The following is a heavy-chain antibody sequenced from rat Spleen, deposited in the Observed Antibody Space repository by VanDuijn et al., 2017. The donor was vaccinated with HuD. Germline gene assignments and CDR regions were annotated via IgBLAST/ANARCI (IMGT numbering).Heavy chain of an antibody. J-gene: IGHJ1*01. CDR3: ARGGEDGYTYYWYFDF. V-gene: IGHV5S10*01. CDR2: ILYDGSRT. D-gene: IGHD1-4*01. Sequence: EVQLVESGGGLVQPGRSLKLSCAASGFSFSDYNMAWVRQAPKKGLEWVATILYDGSRTYYRDSVKGRFTISRDNAKNTLYLQMDSLRSEDTATYYCARGGEDGYTYYWYFDFWGPGTMVTVSS. CDR1: GFSFSDYN.